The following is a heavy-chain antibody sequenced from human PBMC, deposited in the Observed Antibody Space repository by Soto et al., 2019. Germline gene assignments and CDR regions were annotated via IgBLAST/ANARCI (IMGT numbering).Heavy chain of an antibody. CDR1: GFTFSSYG. CDR3: ATSTVAYWYFDL. CDR2: ISYDGSNK. J-gene: IGHJ2*01. Sequence: GGSLRLSCAASGFTFSSYGMHWVRQAPSKGLEWVAVISYDGSNKYYADSVKGRFTISRDNSKNTLYLQMNSLRAEDTAVYYCATSTVAYWYFDLWGRGTLVTVSS. V-gene: IGHV3-30*03. D-gene: IGHD4-17*01.